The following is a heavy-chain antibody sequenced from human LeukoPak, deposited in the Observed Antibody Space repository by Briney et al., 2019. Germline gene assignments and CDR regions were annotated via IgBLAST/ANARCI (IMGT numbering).Heavy chain of an antibody. CDR1: GGSISSYY. CDR3: ARVLNYYGSGSYYNVAFDI. CDR2: IYSSGST. D-gene: IGHD3-10*01. Sequence: SETLSLTCTVSGGSISSYYWSWVWQPAGKGLEWVGRIYSSGSTNYNPSLKSRVPMSVDTSKNQFSLKLSSVTAADTAVYYCARVLNYYGSGSYYNVAFDIWGQGTMVTVSS. J-gene: IGHJ3*02. V-gene: IGHV4-4*07.